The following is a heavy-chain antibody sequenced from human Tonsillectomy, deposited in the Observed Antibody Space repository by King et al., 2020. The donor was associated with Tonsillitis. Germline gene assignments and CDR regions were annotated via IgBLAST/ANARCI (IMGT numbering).Heavy chain of an antibody. CDR1: GFTFSSYE. Sequence: VQLVESGGGLVQPGGSLRLSCAASGFTFSSYEMNWVRQAPGKGLEWVSYISSSGSTIYYADSVKGRFTISRDNAKNSLYLQMNSLRAEETAVYYCASGLFQYNWFDPWGQGTLVTVSS. V-gene: IGHV3-48*03. J-gene: IGHJ5*02. CDR3: ASGLFQYNWFDP. CDR2: ISSSGSTI. D-gene: IGHD3-10*02.